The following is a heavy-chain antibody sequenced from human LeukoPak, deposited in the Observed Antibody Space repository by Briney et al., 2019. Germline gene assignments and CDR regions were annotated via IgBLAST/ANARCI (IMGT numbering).Heavy chain of an antibody. Sequence: GESLRLSCAASGFTFSRYWMHWVRQAPGKGLMWVSRISPDGSTTLYADSVKGRFTISRDNAKNTLYLQMNSLGAEDTAVYYCTTVLSSNRYKVCDYWGQETLVTVSS. D-gene: IGHD6-13*01. CDR2: ISPDGSTT. J-gene: IGHJ4*02. CDR3: TTVLSSNRYKVCDY. CDR1: GFTFSRYW. V-gene: IGHV3-74*03.